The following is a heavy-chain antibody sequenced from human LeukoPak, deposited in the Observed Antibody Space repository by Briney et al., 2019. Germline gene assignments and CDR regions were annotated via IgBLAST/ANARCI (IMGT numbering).Heavy chain of an antibody. CDR2: IKQDGSEK. CDR3: ARDNSSSWYVPLYYFDY. Sequence: GGSLRLSCAASGFTFSSYWMSWVRQAPGKGLEWVANIKQDGSEKYYVDSVKGRFTISRDNAKNSLYLQMNSLRAEDTAVYYCARDNSSSWYVPLYYFDYWGQGTLVTVPS. J-gene: IGHJ4*02. D-gene: IGHD6-13*01. V-gene: IGHV3-7*01. CDR1: GFTFSSYW.